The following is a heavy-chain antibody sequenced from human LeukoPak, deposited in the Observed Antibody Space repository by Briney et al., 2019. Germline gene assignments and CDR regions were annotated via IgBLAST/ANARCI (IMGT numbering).Heavy chain of an antibody. D-gene: IGHD3-10*01. CDR2: IYPGDSDT. J-gene: IGHJ4*02. Sequence: GESLKISCKGSGYSFTNYWIDWVRQMPGKGLEWMGVIYPGDSDTRYSPSFQGQVTISADKSINTAYLQWSSLKASDTAMYYCASSGRSGSYCLDYWGQGTLVTVSS. CDR3: ASSGRSGSYCLDY. CDR1: GYSFTNYW. V-gene: IGHV5-51*01.